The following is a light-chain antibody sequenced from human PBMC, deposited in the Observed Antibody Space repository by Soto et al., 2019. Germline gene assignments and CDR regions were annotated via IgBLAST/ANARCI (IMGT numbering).Light chain of an antibody. CDR2: YDS. V-gene: IGLV3-21*04. Sequence: SYERTQPPSVSLAPEKTARITCGGNNIGSKRVHWYRQKPGQAPVLVIYYDSDRPSGIPERFSGSNSGNTATLTISRVEAGDEAYYYCQVWDISTDHYVFGTGTKLTVL. CDR3: QVWDISTDHYV. J-gene: IGLJ1*01. CDR1: NIGSKR.